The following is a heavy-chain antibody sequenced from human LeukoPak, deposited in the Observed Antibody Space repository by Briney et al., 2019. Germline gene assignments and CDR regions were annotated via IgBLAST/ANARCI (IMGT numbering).Heavy chain of an antibody. CDR3: ATHPTDYYYYMDV. CDR2: IYHSGST. Sequence: SETLSLTCAVSGGSISSSNWWSWVRQPPGKGLEWIGEIYHSGSTYYNPSLKSRVTISVDTSKNQFSLKLSSVTAADTAVYYCATHPTDYYYYMDVWGKGTTVTVSS. CDR1: GGSISSSNW. J-gene: IGHJ6*03. V-gene: IGHV4-4*02.